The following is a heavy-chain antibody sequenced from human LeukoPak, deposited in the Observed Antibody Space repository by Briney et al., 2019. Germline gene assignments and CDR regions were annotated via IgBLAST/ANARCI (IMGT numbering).Heavy chain of an antibody. J-gene: IGHJ4*02. CDR3: ARDILGSQTPFDY. D-gene: IGHD1-26*01. Sequence: GGSLRLSCAASGFTFSSYSMNWVRQAPGKGLEWVSSISSSSIYIYYADSVKGRFTISRDNAKKSLYLQMNSLRAEDTALYYCARDILGSQTPFDYWGQGTLVTVSS. CDR1: GFTFSSYS. V-gene: IGHV3-21*01. CDR2: ISSSSIYI.